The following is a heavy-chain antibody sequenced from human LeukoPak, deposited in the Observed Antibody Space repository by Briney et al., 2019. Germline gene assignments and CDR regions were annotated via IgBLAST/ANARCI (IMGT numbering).Heavy chain of an antibody. V-gene: IGHV1-18*01. J-gene: IGHJ4*02. CDR1: GYSFTSHG. CDR3: ARREQWLVGDDY. D-gene: IGHD6-19*01. CDR2: ISAYNGNT. Sequence: ASVKVSCKASGYSFTSHGISWVRQVPGQGLEWMGWISAYNGNTNYAQKLQGRVTMTTDTSTSTAYMELRSLRSDDTAVYYCARREQWLVGDDYWGQGTLVTVSS.